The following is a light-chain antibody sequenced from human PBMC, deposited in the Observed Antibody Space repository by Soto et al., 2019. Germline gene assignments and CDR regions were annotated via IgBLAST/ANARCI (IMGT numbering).Light chain of an antibody. V-gene: IGKV3-20*01. CDR1: QSVSSNY. CDR2: RAS. Sequence: DIVLTQSPGTLSLSPGERATLSFRSSQSVSSNYLAWYQQKPGQTPKVLIYRASTRATGIPDRFSGSGSGTDFTLTISRLEAEDFAVYYCQQYGSSPLTFGGGTKVDIK. J-gene: IGKJ4*01. CDR3: QQYGSSPLT.